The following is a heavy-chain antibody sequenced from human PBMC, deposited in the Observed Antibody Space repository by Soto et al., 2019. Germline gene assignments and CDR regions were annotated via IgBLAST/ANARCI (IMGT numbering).Heavy chain of an antibody. D-gene: IGHD3-10*01. J-gene: IGHJ4*02. CDR2: ISGDGTTQ. CDR1: GFKFGDHY. Sequence: GSLRLSCAASGFKFGDHYMTWIRQAPGKGLEWVSKISGDGTTQYYADSVKGRFTVSRDNTKNSLHLQMNRLRAEDTALYYCAGDPFYYASGFWGQGTLVTVSS. V-gene: IGHV3-11*01. CDR3: AGDPFYYASGF.